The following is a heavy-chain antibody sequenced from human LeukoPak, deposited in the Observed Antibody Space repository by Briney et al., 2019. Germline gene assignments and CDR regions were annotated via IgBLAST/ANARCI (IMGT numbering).Heavy chain of an antibody. CDR3: ARVPSRYDSSDY. CDR2: ISSNGGGT. J-gene: IGHJ4*02. D-gene: IGHD3-3*01. CDR1: GFTFSSYA. Sequence: PGGSLRLSCAASGFTFSSYAMHWVRQAPGKGLEYVSAISSNGGGTYYANSVKGRFTISRDNSKNTLYLQMGSLRAEDMAVYYCARVPSRYDSSDYWGQGTLVTVSS. V-gene: IGHV3-64*01.